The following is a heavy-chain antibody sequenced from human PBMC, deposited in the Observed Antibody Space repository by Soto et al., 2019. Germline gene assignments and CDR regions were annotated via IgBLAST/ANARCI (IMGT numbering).Heavy chain of an antibody. CDR2: ISSSSSYI. D-gene: IGHD1-7*01. CDR1: GFTFSSYS. Sequence: VGSLRLSCAASGFTFSSYSMNWVRQAPGKGLEWVSSISSSSSYIYYADSVKGRFTISRDNAKNSLYLQMNSLRAEDTAVYYCASITTGTTTVDYWGQGTLVTVSS. CDR3: ASITTGTTTVDY. J-gene: IGHJ4*02. V-gene: IGHV3-21*01.